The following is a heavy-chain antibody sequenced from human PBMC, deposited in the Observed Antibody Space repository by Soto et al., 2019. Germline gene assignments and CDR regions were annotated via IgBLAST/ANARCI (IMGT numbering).Heavy chain of an antibody. CDR2: IYYSGNT. J-gene: IGHJ3*02. V-gene: IGHV4-31*03. CDR3: AREDYGDDADAFDI. D-gene: IGHD4-17*01. CDR1: SGSISSGGYY. Sequence: SETLSLTCTVSSGSISSGGYYWSWIRQHPVKGLEWIGYIYYSGNTYYNPSLKSRVATSVATSKNQFSLMLTSVTAADTAVYYCAREDYGDDADAFDIWGQGTMVTVSS.